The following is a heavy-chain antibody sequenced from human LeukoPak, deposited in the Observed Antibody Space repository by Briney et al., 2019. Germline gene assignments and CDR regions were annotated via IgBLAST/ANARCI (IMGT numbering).Heavy chain of an antibody. D-gene: IGHD5-12*01. CDR3: ARGRNGYENWFDP. J-gene: IGHJ5*02. CDR1: GFTFSSYG. CDR2: ISYDGTNK. V-gene: IGHV3-30*03. Sequence: PGGSLRLSCAASGFTFSSYGMHWVRQAPGKGLEWVAVISYDGTNKYYADSVKGRFTISRDNSKNMLYLQMNSLRAEDTAVYYCARGRNGYENWFDPWGQGTLVTVSS.